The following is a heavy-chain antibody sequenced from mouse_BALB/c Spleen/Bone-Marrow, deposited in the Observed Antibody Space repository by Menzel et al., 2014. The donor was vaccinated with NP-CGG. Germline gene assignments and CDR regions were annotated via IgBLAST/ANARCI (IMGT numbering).Heavy chain of an antibody. J-gene: IGHJ2*01. CDR3: ATYDGYCFDY. V-gene: IGHV3-8*02. CDR2: ISYSGNT. CDR1: GDSITSGY. Sequence: EVKVEESGPSLVKPSQTLSLTCSVTGDSITSGYWNWIRKFPGNKLEYMGYISYSGNTYYNPSLKSRISITRDTSENQYYLQLNSVTTEDTATYYCATYDGYCFDYWGQGTTLTVSS. D-gene: IGHD2-3*01.